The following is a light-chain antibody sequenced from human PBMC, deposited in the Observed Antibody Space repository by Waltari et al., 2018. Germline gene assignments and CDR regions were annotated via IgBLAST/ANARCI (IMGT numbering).Light chain of an antibody. J-gene: IGLJ3*02. CDR1: SGHSSNI. V-gene: IGLV4-69*01. Sequence: QLVLTQSPSASASLGASVKLTCTLDSGHSSNIVAWLHQQPEEGPRYLMKINSDGSHSKGDEIPDRFSGSSSGAERYLTISSVQSEDEADYYCQTGGHGTWVFGGGTKLTVL. CDR2: INSDGSH. CDR3: QTGGHGTWV.